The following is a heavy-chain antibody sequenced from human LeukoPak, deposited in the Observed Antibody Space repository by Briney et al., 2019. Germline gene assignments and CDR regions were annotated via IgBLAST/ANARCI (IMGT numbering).Heavy chain of an antibody. CDR1: GFTFSSHW. CDR3: ASGSYIDY. V-gene: IGHV3-7*01. D-gene: IGHD3-10*01. J-gene: IGHJ4*02. Sequence: GGSLRLSCAASGFTFSSHWMSWVRQAPGKGLEWVANIKQDGGEKYYVESVKGRFTISRDNAQNSLSLQMNSLRAEDAAVYYCASGSYIDYWGQGTLVTVSS. CDR2: IKQDGGEK.